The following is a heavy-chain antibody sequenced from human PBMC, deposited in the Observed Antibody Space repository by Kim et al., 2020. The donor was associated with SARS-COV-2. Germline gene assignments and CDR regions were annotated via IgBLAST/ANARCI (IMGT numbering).Heavy chain of an antibody. CDR3: ARDRGQVLEWLFDGMDV. V-gene: IGHV1-46*01. D-gene: IGHD3-3*01. J-gene: IGHJ6*02. Sequence: FQGRVTMTRDTSTSTVYMELSSLRSEDTAVYYCARDRGQVLEWLFDGMDVWGQGTTVTVSS.